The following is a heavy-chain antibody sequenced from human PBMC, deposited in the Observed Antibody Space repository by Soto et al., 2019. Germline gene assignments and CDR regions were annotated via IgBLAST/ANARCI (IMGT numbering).Heavy chain of an antibody. CDR2: ISTFNGNA. V-gene: IGHV1-18*04. D-gene: IGHD6-19*01. CDR1: GYTFSSNG. CDR3: ARLHGYSSGWYDY. J-gene: IGHJ4*02. Sequence: GASVKVSCKASGYTFSSNGVSWVRQAPGQGLEWMGWISTFNGNAHYAQKFQGRVTMTTDTSTNKAYMELTSLSSDDTAVYYCARLHGYSSGWYDYWGQGNPVTVSS.